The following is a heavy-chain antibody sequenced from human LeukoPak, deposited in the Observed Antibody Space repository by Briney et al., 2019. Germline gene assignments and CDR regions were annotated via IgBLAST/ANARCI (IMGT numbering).Heavy chain of an antibody. J-gene: IGHJ4*02. V-gene: IGHV4-34*01. CDR1: DVSFGGYY. CDR3: ARNEVVVPAAPFDY. D-gene: IGHD2-2*01. Sequence: KASDSRALTSDGEDVSFGGYYWRWIRQPPGKGLEWIGEINHSGSTNYNPSLKSRVTISVDTSKNQFSLKLSSVTAADTAVYYCARNEVVVPAAPFDYWGQGTLVTVSS. CDR2: INHSGST.